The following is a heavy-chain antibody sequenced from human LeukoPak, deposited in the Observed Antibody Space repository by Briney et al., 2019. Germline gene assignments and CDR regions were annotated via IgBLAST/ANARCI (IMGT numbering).Heavy chain of an antibody. V-gene: IGHV3-74*01. Sequence: GGSLRLSCAASGLTFTNYWMHWVRQAPGKGLLWVSTINNDGSRTFYADSVKGRFTTSRDNAKNTVYLQTNSLRDEDTAVYYCARASSMDVWGQGTTVTVSS. CDR2: INNDGSRT. CDR3: ARASSMDV. D-gene: IGHD3-10*01. J-gene: IGHJ6*02. CDR1: GLTFTNYW.